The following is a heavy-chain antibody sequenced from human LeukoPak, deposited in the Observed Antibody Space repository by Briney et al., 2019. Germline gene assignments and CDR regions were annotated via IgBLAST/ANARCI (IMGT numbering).Heavy chain of an antibody. CDR1: GFVFDDFG. CDR2: INWNGDSA. Sequence: PGGSLRLSCGASGFVFDDFGMTWVRRVPGEGLEWVSGINWNGDSAGYADSVTGRFTISRDNAKNYVYLQMNSLRAEDTALYYCAREYIVAVVNGGVNSFYYYMDVWGKGTTVTVSS. D-gene: IGHD3-16*01. CDR3: AREYIVAVVNGGVNSFYYYMDV. J-gene: IGHJ6*03. V-gene: IGHV3-20*04.